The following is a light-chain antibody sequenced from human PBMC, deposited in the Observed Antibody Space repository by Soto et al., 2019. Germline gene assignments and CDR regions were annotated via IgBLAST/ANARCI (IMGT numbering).Light chain of an antibody. J-gene: IGLJ3*02. V-gene: IGLV1-47*02. CDR2: TNT. Sequence: QSVLTQPPSASGTPGQRVTISCSGSSSNIGSNYVYWYQQLPGTAPKPLIYTNTNRPSGVPDRFSGSKSGTSASLAITGLQPEDEADYYCQSYDSSLSGWVFGGGTKLTVL. CDR3: QSYDSSLSGWV. CDR1: SSNIGSNY.